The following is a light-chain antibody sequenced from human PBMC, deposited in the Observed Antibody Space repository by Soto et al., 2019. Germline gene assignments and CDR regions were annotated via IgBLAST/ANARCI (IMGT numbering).Light chain of an antibody. CDR3: QQYGSSGT. J-gene: IGKJ1*01. Sequence: EIVLTQSPGTLSLSPGERATLSCRASQSVSNNYLAWYQPKPGKAPRLLIYGASNRATGIPDRLSGSGSGTDFTLPIRRLEPEDVAVYYCQQYGSSGTFGQGTKVDIK. V-gene: IGKV3-20*01. CDR2: GAS. CDR1: QSVSNNY.